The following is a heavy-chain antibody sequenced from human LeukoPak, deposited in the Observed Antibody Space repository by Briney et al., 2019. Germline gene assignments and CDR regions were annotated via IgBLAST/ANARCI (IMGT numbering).Heavy chain of an antibody. CDR2: ISYDGTNK. J-gene: IGHJ4*02. CDR1: GFTFSRYW. V-gene: IGHV3-30*18. CDR3: AKDLQVTPDY. D-gene: IGHD2-21*02. Sequence: GGSLRLSCAASGFTFSRYWMSWVRQAPGKGLEWVALISYDGTNKYYADSVRGRFTISRDNSKNTLFLQMNSLRAEDTAVYYCAKDLQVTPDYWGQGTLVTVSS.